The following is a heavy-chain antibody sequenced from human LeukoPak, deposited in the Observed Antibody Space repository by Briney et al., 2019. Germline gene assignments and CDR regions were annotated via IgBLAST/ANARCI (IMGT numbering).Heavy chain of an antibody. V-gene: IGHV4-34*01. CDR3: ARGVRPGKAFDI. CDR1: GGSFSGYY. J-gene: IGHJ3*02. CDR2: INHSGST. D-gene: IGHD3-10*01. Sequence: SETLSLTCAVYGGSFSGYYWSWIRQPPGKGLEWIGEINHSGSTNYNPSLKSRVTISVDTSKNQFSLKLSSVTAADTAVYYCARGVRPGKAFDIWGQGTMVTVSS.